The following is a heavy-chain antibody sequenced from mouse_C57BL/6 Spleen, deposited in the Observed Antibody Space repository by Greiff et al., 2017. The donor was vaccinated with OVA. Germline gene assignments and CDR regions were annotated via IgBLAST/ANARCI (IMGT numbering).Heavy chain of an antibody. V-gene: IGHV1-74*01. CDR2: IHPSDSDT. J-gene: IGHJ2*01. CDR1: GYTFTSYW. CDR3: ATSARDNSDY. Sequence: QVQLKQPGAELVKPGASVKVSCKASGYTFTSYWMHWVKQRPGQGLEWIGRIHPSDSDTNYNQQFKGKATLTVDKSSSPAYMELSSLTSEASAVSYCATSARDNSDYWGQGTTLTVSS. D-gene: IGHD3-3*01.